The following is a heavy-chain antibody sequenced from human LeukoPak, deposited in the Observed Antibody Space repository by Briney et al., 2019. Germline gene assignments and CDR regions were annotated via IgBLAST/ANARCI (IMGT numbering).Heavy chain of an antibody. J-gene: IGHJ4*02. V-gene: IGHV3-23*01. CDR2: VSGRDGYT. CDR3: AKGSYYYDASGHLGGDY. D-gene: IGHD3-22*01. CDR1: GFTFSSYA. Sequence: GGSLRLSCAASGFTFSSYAMSWVRQAPGKGLEWVSAVSGRDGYTYYADSVKGRFTISRDNSKDTLYLQMNSLRAEDTAVYYCAKGSYYYDASGHLGGDYWGQGTLVTVSS.